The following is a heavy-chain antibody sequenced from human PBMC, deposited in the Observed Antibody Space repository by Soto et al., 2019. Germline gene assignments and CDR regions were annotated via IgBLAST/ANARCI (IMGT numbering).Heavy chain of an antibody. Sequence: LRLSCAGTGFNFGGYAMSWVRQAPGKGLEWVSTLSGDGSRAYYADSVRGRLTVSRDNSKSTLYLRMNSLRADDTAIYYCAKRGGYAISFYDSWGQGTLVTVSS. CDR1: GFNFGGYA. V-gene: IGHV3-23*01. D-gene: IGHD3-16*01. J-gene: IGHJ4*02. CDR3: AKRGGYAISFYDS. CDR2: LSGDGSRA.